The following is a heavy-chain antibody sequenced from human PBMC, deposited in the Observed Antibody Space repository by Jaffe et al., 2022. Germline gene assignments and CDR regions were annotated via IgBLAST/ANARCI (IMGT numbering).Heavy chain of an antibody. CDR1: GFTVSRSY. CDR3: ARAAVQPFDY. Sequence: EVQLVESGGALVQPGGSLRLSCAASGFTVSRSYMSWVRQAPGKGLEWVSVIYTGGSTYYADSVKGRFTLSRDNSKNTLYLQMNSLRSEDTAVYYCARAAVQPFDYWGQGTLVTVSS. V-gene: IGHV3-66*02. J-gene: IGHJ4*02. CDR2: IYTGGST.